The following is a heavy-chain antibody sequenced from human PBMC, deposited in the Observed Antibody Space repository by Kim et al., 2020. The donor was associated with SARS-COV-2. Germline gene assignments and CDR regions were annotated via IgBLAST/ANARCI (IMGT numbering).Heavy chain of an antibody. Sequence: ASVKVSCKASGYTFTSYDINWVRQATGQGLEWMGWMNPNSGNTGYAQKFQGRVTMTRNTSISTAYMELSSLRSEDTAVYYCARPIGDSSSWYYYYYGMDVWGQGTTVTVSS. CDR2: MNPNSGNT. V-gene: IGHV1-8*01. CDR1: GYTFTSYD. CDR3: ARPIGDSSSWYYYYYGMDV. D-gene: IGHD6-13*01. J-gene: IGHJ6*02.